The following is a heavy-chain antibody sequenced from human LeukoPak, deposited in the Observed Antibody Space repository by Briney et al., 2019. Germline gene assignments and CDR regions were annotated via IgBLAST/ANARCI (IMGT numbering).Heavy chain of an antibody. CDR1: GYTFTSYY. CDR2: INPSGGST. CDR3: ARDPTGVVVTAPEDY. D-gene: IGHD2-21*02. J-gene: IGHJ4*02. Sequence: ASVKVSCKASGYTFTSYYMHWVRQAPGQGLEWMGIINPSGGSTSYAQKFQGRVTMTRDTSTSTVYMELSSLRSEDTAVYYCARDPTGVVVTAPEDYWGQGTLVTVSS. V-gene: IGHV1-46*01.